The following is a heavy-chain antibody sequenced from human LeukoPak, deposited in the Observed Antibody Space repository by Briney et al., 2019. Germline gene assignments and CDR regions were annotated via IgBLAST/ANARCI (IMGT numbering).Heavy chain of an antibody. J-gene: IGHJ4*02. CDR2: INTNTGNP. CDR3: ARFAPGENSVDIVATPPDY. Sequence: ASVKVSCKASGYTFTSYAMNWVRQAPGQGLEWMGWINTNTGNPTYAQGFTGRFVFSLDTSVSTAYLQISGLKAEDTAVYYCARFAPGENSVDIVATPPDYWGQGTLVTVSS. V-gene: IGHV7-4-1*02. CDR1: GYTFTSYA. D-gene: IGHD5-12*01.